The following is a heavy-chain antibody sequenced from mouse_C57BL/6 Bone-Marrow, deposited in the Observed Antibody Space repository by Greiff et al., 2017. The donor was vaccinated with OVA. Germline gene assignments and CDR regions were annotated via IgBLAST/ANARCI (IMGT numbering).Heavy chain of an antibody. Sequence: VQLKESGGGLVKPGGSLKLSCAASGFTFSDYGMHWVRQAPEKGLEWVAYISSGSSTIYYADTVKGRFTISRDNAKNTLFLQMTSLRSEDTAMYYCARDIYYGNYVAYWGQGTLVTVSA. V-gene: IGHV5-17*01. J-gene: IGHJ3*01. CDR3: ARDIYYGNYVAY. D-gene: IGHD2-1*01. CDR2: ISSGSSTI. CDR1: GFTFSDYG.